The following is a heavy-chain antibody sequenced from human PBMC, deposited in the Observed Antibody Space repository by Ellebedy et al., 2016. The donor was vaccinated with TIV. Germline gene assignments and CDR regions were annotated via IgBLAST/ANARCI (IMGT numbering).Heavy chain of an antibody. Sequence: GESLKISCAASGFSFSNYWMHWVRQAPGKGLVWVSRIDSDGGYTSYAGSVKGRFTISRDNAKNTLYLQMNGLRAEDTAVYYCARVGGHGNWYLDLWGRGTLVTVSS. CDR3: ARVGGHGNWYLDL. CDR1: GFSFSNYW. D-gene: IGHD4-23*01. J-gene: IGHJ2*01. V-gene: IGHV3-74*01. CDR2: IDSDGGYT.